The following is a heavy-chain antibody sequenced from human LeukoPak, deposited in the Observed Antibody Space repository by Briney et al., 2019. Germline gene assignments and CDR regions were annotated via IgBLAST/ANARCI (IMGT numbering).Heavy chain of an antibody. CDR1: GGTFSSYA. D-gene: IGHD6-19*01. Sequence: SVKVSCKASGGTFSSYAISWVRQAPGQGLEWMGGIIPIFGTANYAQKFQGRVTITTDESTSTAYMELSSLRSEDTAVYYCASGEAVAGTRVLDYWGQGTLVTGSS. CDR2: IIPIFGTA. J-gene: IGHJ4*02. CDR3: ASGEAVAGTRVLDY. V-gene: IGHV1-69*05.